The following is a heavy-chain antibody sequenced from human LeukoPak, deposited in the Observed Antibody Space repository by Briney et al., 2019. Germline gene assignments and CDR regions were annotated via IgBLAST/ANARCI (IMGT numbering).Heavy chain of an antibody. J-gene: IGHJ1*01. V-gene: IGHV3-23*01. Sequence: GGSLRLSCTVSGFTHSSYEMSWIRQAPGKGLEWVSSIDYDGGSGHYADSVKGRFTISRDNSNNTLFLHLNSLRGEDTAVYYCTRNSGWYGLSWGQGTLVTVSS. CDR3: TRNSGWYGLS. D-gene: IGHD6-19*01. CDR2: IDYDGGSG. CDR1: GFTHSSYE.